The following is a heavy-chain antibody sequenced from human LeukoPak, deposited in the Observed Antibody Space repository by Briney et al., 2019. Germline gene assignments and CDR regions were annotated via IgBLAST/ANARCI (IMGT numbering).Heavy chain of an antibody. CDR3: AKAGSSGYYDPFDY. Sequence: PSGTLSLTCAVSGGSISSSNWWSWVRQPPGKGLEWIGEIYHSGSTNYNPSLKSRVTISVDTSKNQFSLKLSSVTAADTAVYYCAKAGSSGYYDPFDYWGQGTLVTVSS. J-gene: IGHJ4*02. D-gene: IGHD3-22*01. CDR2: IYHSGST. V-gene: IGHV4-4*02. CDR1: GGSISSSNW.